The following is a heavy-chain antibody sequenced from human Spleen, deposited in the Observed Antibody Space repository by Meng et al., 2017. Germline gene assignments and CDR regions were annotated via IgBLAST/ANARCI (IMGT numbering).Heavy chain of an antibody. Sequence: VQLVVSVGGLVKPGGSLRLSCVASGLSFTDAWMSWVRQAPGKGLEWVGRIKRNSDGGTIDYAAPVKGRFTISRDDSKNTLYLQMDSLITEDTAVYFCATGAAAADHWGQGTLVTVSS. CDR1: GLSFTDAW. CDR3: ATGAAAADH. D-gene: IGHD6-13*01. V-gene: IGHV3-15*01. J-gene: IGHJ4*02. CDR2: IKRNSDGGTI.